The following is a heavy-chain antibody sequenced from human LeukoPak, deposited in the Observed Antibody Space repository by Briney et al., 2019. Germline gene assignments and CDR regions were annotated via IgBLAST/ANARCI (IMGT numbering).Heavy chain of an antibody. Sequence: GGSLRLSCAASGFTFSSYWMHWVRQAPGKGLVWVSRINSDGISTTYADSVKGRFTISRDNAKNTLYLRMNSLRAEDTAVYYCARSYCTNDVCYEYFQHWGQGTLVTVSS. V-gene: IGHV3-74*01. CDR1: GFTFSSYW. D-gene: IGHD2-8*01. J-gene: IGHJ1*01. CDR3: ARSYCTNDVCYEYFQH. CDR2: INSDGIST.